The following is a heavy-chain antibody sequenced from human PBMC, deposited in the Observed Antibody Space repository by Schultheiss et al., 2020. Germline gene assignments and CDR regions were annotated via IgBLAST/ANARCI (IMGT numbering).Heavy chain of an antibody. V-gene: IGHV3-15*01. CDR1: GFTFSNAW. D-gene: IGHD3-22*01. Sequence: WGSLRLSCAASGFTFSNAWMSWVRQAPGKGLEWVGRIKSKTDGGTTEYAAPVKGRFTISRDDSRNTLYLQMNSLKTEDTAVYYCTTLTMIVVHGDYWGQGTLVTVSS. CDR3: TTLTMIVVHGDY. CDR2: IKSKTDGGTT. J-gene: IGHJ4*02.